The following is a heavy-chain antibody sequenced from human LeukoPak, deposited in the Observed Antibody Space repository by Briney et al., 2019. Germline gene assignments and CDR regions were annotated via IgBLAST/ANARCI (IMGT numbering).Heavy chain of an antibody. Sequence: GGSLRLSCAASGFTFTSYWMHWVRQVPGKGLVWVSRINSDGSGTTYADSVKGRFTISRDNAKNTLYLQMNSLRAEDTAVYHCARVTSRTPAAGIDYWGQGTLVTVSS. V-gene: IGHV3-74*01. J-gene: IGHJ4*02. CDR3: ARVTSRTPAAGIDY. CDR2: INSDGSGT. CDR1: GFTFTSYW. D-gene: IGHD6-13*01.